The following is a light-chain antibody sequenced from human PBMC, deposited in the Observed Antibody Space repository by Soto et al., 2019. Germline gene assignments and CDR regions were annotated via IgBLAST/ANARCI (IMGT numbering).Light chain of an antibody. Sequence: DIQMTQSPSSVSASVGDTVTITCRASQDILSWLAWYQQKPGEAPRLLIYASSNLQSGVPSRFSGSRSGTDFTRTIGSLQPEDFAPYYCQQANTFPITFGPRTRLDL. CDR2: ASS. CDR3: QQANTFPIT. J-gene: IGKJ3*01. CDR1: QDILSW. V-gene: IGKV1-12*01.